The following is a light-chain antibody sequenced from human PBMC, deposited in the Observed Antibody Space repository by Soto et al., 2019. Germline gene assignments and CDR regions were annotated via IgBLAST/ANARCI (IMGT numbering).Light chain of an antibody. CDR2: DAS. V-gene: IGKV1-5*01. CDR3: QQYILNGT. J-gene: IGKJ1*01. Sequence: SQMPQSPSTLSASVGDRVTITCRASQSISSWLAWYQQKPGKAPKLLIYDASSLESGVPSRFSGSGSGTEFPLTISSLQPDDFAAYSCQQYILNGTFGQGTKVDIK. CDR1: QSISSW.